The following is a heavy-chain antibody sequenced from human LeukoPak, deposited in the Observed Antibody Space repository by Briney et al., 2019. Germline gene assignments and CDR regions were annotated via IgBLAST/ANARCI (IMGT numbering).Heavy chain of an antibody. J-gene: IGHJ6*02. V-gene: IGHV3-74*01. D-gene: IGHD2-21*01. CDR1: GFTFSTFW. Sequence: HPGGSLRLSCAASGFTFSTFWMHWVRQAPGKGLVWVSRINSDGSSASYADSVKGRFTISRGNAENTLYLQMNSLRAEDTAVYYCARDPRRVDRFRFRDIHYYYGMDVWGQGTTVTVSS. CDR3: ARDPRRVDRFRFRDIHYYYGMDV. CDR2: INSDGSSA.